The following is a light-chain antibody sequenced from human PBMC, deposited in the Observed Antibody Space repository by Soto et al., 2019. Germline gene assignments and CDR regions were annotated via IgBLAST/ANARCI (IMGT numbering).Light chain of an antibody. CDR2: WAS. J-gene: IGKJ1*01. Sequence: DIVMTQSPDSLVVSLGESSTINCKSSQNVLYSSNNKNYLAWYQQKPGQPPKLLIYWASTRESGVPDRFSGSGSGTDFTLTISSLQAEDVAVYYCQQYYSTPRTFGQGTKVDIK. CDR3: QQYYSTPRT. V-gene: IGKV4-1*01. CDR1: QNVLYSSNNKNY.